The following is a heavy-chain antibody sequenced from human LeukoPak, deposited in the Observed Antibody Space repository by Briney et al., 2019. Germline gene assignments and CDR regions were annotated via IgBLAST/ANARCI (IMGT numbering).Heavy chain of an antibody. J-gene: IGHJ4*02. CDR1: GYTFTSYF. V-gene: IGHV1-46*03. Sequence: ASVKVSCKTSGYTFTSYFMHWVRQAPGQGLEWMAIINPSDGRATYAQKFQGRVTMTRDTSTGTVYMKLSTLRSEDTAVYYCAREVAGDNYFDYWGQGTLVTVSS. D-gene: IGHD2-15*01. CDR3: AREVAGDNYFDY. CDR2: INPSDGRA.